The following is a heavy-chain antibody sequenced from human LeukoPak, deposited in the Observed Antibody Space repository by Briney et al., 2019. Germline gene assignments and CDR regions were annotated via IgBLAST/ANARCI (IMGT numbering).Heavy chain of an antibody. CDR1: GGSISSYY. Sequence: SETLSLTCTASGGSISSYYWSWIRQPPGKGLEWIGYIYYSGSTNYNPSLWGRVTISVDTPKNQFSLKLNSVTAADTAVYYCARLTVAGFYYFDYWGQGTLVTVSS. J-gene: IGHJ4*02. CDR3: ARLTVAGFYYFDY. D-gene: IGHD6-19*01. V-gene: IGHV4-59*08. CDR2: IYYSGST.